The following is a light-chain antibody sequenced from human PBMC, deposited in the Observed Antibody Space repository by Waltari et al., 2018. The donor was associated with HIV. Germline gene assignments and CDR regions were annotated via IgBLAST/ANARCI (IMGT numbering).Light chain of an antibody. CDR3: QQRSNWPRFT. CDR1: QSVSNN. Sequence: EIVLTQSPATLSLSPGERATLSCRDSQSVSNNFALYQQRPGQAPRLLIYDASNRAPGIPARFSGSGSGTAFTLTISSLEPEDFVVYYCQQRSNWPRFTFGQGTRLEI. V-gene: IGKV3-11*01. CDR2: DAS. J-gene: IGKJ2*01.